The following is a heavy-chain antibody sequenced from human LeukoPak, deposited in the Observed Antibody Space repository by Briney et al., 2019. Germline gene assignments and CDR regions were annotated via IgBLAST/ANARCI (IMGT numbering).Heavy chain of an antibody. D-gene: IGHD3-22*01. V-gene: IGHV4-31*03. CDR1: GGSIRDGAYF. Sequence: SQTLSLTCTISGGSIRDGAYFWYWVRQHPGKGLEWIGYISYTGSTHYNPSLEGRVTISVDPEDTSRKQFFLRLTSLTASDTAVYYCARQYSPDSSGLTPGAQGTLVTVSS. J-gene: IGHJ5*02. CDR3: ARQYSPDSSGLTP. CDR2: ISYTGST.